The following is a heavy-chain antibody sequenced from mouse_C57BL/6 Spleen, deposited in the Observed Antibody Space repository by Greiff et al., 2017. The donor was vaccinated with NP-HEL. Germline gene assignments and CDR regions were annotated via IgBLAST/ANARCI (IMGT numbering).Heavy chain of an antibody. D-gene: IGHD4-1*01. CDR1: GYTFTSYT. Sequence: VQLQQCGAERARPGAAVKMSCKASGYTFTSYTMHWVKQRPGEGLEWIGYINPSSVYTKYNQKFKDKAKWTADKSSSTAYMQLSSLTSEDSAVYYCARTHGRWGQGTTLTVSS. CDR2: INPSSVYT. V-gene: IGHV1-4*01. CDR3: ARTHGR. J-gene: IGHJ2*01.